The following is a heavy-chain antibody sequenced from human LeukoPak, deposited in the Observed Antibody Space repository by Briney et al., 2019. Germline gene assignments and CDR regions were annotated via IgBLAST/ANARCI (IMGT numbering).Heavy chain of an antibody. V-gene: IGHV3-30-3*01. CDR3: AKDRGVWAFDI. CDR1: GITLSSYD. D-gene: IGHD3-10*01. Sequence: PGRSPRLSCAASGITLSSYDMHWVRQAPGKALEWVAVISYDGSNKDYADSVKGRFTISRDNSKNTLDLQMNSLRAEDTAVYYCAKDRGVWAFDIWGQGTMVTVSS. J-gene: IGHJ3*02. CDR2: ISYDGSNK.